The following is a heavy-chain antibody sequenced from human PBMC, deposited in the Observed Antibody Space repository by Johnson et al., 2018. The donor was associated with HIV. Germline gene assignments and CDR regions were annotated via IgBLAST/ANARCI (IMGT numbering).Heavy chain of an antibody. CDR2: ISYDGSNK. CDR1: GFTFSSYA. J-gene: IGHJ3*02. Sequence: VQLVESGGGVVPPGRSLRLSCAASGFTFSSYAMHWVRQAPGKGLEWVAVISYDGSNKYYADSVKGRFTISRDNSKNTLYLQVNSLKTEHTAVYYCARSPASRVGDSFAFDIWGQGTMVTVSS. CDR3: ARSPASRVGDSFAFDI. D-gene: IGHD2-21*02. V-gene: IGHV3-30-3*01.